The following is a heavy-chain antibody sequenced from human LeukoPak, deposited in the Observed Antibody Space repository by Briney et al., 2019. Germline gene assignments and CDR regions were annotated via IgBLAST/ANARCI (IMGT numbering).Heavy chain of an antibody. CDR3: ARGITRDGYNWYYYYGMDV. CDR1: GGSFSGYY. J-gene: IGHJ6*02. V-gene: IGHV4-34*01. CDR2: INHSGST. Sequence: PSETLSLTCAVYGGSFSGYYWSWIRQPPGKGLEWIGEINHSGSTNYNPSLKSRVTISVDTSKNQFSLKLSSVTAADTAVYYCARGITRDGYNWYYYYGMDVWGQGTTVTVSS. D-gene: IGHD5-24*01.